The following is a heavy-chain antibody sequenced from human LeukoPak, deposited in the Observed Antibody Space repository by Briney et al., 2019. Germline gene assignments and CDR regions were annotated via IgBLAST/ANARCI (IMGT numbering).Heavy chain of an antibody. CDR2: IRGDNGNT. J-gene: IGHJ4*02. CDR1: GYTFSNYG. CDR3: ARVDLLTGYYFFDY. D-gene: IGHD3-9*01. V-gene: IGHV1-18*01. Sequence: ASVKVSCKASGYTFSNYGISRVRQAPGQGLEWVGWIRGDNGNTNYAQKFQGRVTMTTETSTSTAYMELGSLGSDETAVYYRARVDLLTGYYFFDYWGQGTLVTVSS.